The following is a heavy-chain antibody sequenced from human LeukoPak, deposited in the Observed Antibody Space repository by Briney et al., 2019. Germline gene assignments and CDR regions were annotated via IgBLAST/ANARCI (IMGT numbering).Heavy chain of an antibody. CDR2: ISAYNGNT. D-gene: IGHD3-22*01. V-gene: IGHV1-18*01. Sequence: ASVKVSCKASGYTFTSYGISWVRQAPGQGLEWMGWISAYNGNTNYAQKLQGRVTMTTDTSTSTAYMELRSLRSDGTAVYYCAREHQTYYYDSSGYFDYWGQGTLVTVSS. J-gene: IGHJ4*02. CDR3: AREHQTYYYDSSGYFDY. CDR1: GYTFTSYG.